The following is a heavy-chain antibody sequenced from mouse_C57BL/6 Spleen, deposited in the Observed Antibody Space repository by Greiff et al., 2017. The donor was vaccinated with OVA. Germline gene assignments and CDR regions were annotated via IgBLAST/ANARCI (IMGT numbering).Heavy chain of an antibody. CDR2: INPGSGGT. J-gene: IGHJ3*01. CDR1: GYAFTNYL. V-gene: IGHV1-54*01. D-gene: IGHD1-3*01. CDR3: ARSPSSPFAY. Sequence: QVQMKESGAELVRPGTSVKVSCKASGYAFTNYLIEWVKQRPGQGLEWIGVINPGSGGTNYNEKFKGKATLTADKSSSTAYMQLSSLTSEDSAVYFGARSPSSPFAYWAKGLWSLSLQ.